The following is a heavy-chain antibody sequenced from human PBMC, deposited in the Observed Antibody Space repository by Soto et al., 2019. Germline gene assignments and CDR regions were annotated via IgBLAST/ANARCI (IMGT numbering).Heavy chain of an antibody. J-gene: IGHJ4*02. CDR1: GYTLTTYD. Sequence: ASVKVSCKASGYTLTTYDINWVRQATGQGLEWMGWMNSKSGLTAYAQKFQGRVSMTRNTSISTAYMELSNLRSDDTAVYYCARVGYSYGYYFDYWGQGTLVTVSS. CDR2: MNSKSGLT. V-gene: IGHV1-8*01. CDR3: ARVGYSYGYYFDY. D-gene: IGHD5-18*01.